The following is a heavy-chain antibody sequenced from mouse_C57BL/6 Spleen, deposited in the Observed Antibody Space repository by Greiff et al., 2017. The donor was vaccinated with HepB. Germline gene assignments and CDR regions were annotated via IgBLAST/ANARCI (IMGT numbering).Heavy chain of an antibody. CDR3: ARRGSSYVDY. J-gene: IGHJ2*01. CDR2: INPYNGGT. Sequence: VQLKESGPVLVKPGASVKMSCKASGYTFTDYYMNWVKQSHGKSLEWIGVINPYNGGTSYNQKFKGKATLTVDKSSSTAYMELNSLTSEDSAVYYCARRGSSYVDYWGQGTTLTVSS. CDR1: GYTFTDYY. D-gene: IGHD1-1*01. V-gene: IGHV1-19*01.